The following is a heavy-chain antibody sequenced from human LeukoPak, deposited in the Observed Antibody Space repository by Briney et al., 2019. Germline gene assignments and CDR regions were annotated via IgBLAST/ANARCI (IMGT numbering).Heavy chain of an antibody. Sequence: GGSLRLSCAASGFTFSSFEMSWVRQAPGKGLGWVSAISGSGGSAYYADSVKGRFTISRDNSRNSLSLQMNSLRAEDTALYYCAKTGYSSGWYRIWDYWGQGTLVTVSS. CDR1: GFTFSSFE. J-gene: IGHJ4*02. D-gene: IGHD6-19*01. CDR3: AKTGYSSGWYRIWDY. CDR2: ISGSGGSA. V-gene: IGHV3-23*01.